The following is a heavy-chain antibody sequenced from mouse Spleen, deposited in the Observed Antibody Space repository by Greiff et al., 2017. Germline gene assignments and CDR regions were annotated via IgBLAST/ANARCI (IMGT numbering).Heavy chain of an antibody. CDR2: IYPGSGNT. CDR3: ARPYGNYEGAMDY. CDR1: GYSFTSYY. D-gene: IGHD2-1*01. J-gene: IGHJ4*01. V-gene: IGHV1-66*01. Sequence: QVHVKQSGPELVKPGASVKISCKASGYSFTSYYIHWVKQRPGQGLEWIGWIYPGSGNTKYNEKFKGKATLTADTSSSTAYMQLSSLTSEDSAVYYCARPYGNYEGAMDYWGQGTSVTVSS.